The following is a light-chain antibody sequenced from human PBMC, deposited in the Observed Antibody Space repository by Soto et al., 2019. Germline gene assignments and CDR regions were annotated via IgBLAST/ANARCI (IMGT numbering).Light chain of an antibody. Sequence: EKVMTQSPATLSVSAGERASLSCRASQGVSNSLAWYQQKPGQAPRLLIYDASTRATGIPARFSGSASGTEFTLTISSLQSEDSAVYYCQQYNQWPLTFGGGTKVEIK. J-gene: IGKJ4*01. CDR3: QQYNQWPLT. CDR1: QGVSNS. V-gene: IGKV3-15*01. CDR2: DAS.